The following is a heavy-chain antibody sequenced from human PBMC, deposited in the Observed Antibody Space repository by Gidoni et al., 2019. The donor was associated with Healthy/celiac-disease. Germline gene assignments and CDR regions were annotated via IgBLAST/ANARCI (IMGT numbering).Heavy chain of an antibody. V-gene: IGHV4-59*01. CDR3: ARGDYYGSGCDP. D-gene: IGHD3-10*01. Sequence: QVQLQESGPGLVKPSETLSLTCTVSGGSISSYYWSWIRQPPGKGLEWIGYIYYSGSTNYNPSLKSRVTISVDTSKNQFSLKLSSVTAADTAVYYCARGDYYGSGCDPWGQGTLVTVSS. J-gene: IGHJ5*02. CDR2: IYYSGST. CDR1: GGSISSYY.